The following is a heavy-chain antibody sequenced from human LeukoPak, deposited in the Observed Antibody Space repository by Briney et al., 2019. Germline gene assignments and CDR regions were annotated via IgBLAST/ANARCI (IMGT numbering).Heavy chain of an antibody. Sequence: SETLSLTCTVSGGSISGYYWSWIRQPPGKGPEWIGYIYYSGSTNYNPPLKSRVTISVDTSKNQFSLKMNSVTAADTAVYYCARLASSGWSHCDYWGQGTLVTVSS. V-gene: IGHV4-59*08. CDR2: IYYSGST. CDR3: ARLASSGWSHCDY. J-gene: IGHJ4*02. D-gene: IGHD6-19*01. CDR1: GGSISGYY.